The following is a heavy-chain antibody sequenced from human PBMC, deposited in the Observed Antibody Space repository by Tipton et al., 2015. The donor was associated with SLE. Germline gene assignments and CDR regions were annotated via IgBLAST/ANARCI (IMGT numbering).Heavy chain of an antibody. CDR1: GFTFSSYE. CDR3: ARLNYGDRLDY. D-gene: IGHD4/OR15-4a*01. CDR2: ISSSGSTI. V-gene: IGHV3-48*03. Sequence: GSLRLSCAASGFTFSSYEMNWVRQAPGKGLEWVSYISSSGSTIYYADSVKGRFSLSRDNSQNTLYLQMNSLRAEDTAVYYCARLNYGDRLDYWGQGTLVTVSS. J-gene: IGHJ4*02.